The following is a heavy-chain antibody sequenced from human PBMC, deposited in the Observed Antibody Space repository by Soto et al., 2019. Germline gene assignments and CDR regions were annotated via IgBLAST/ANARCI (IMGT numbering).Heavy chain of an antibody. D-gene: IGHD3-16*01. V-gene: IGHV4-31*03. CDR3: ARYYERSGFDP. CDR1: GGSISSGGYY. J-gene: IGHJ5*02. Sequence: PSETLSLTCTVSGGSISSGGYYWSWIRQHPGKGLEWIGYIYYSGSTSYNPSLKNRLTISIDTSQNQFSLKLSSVTAADTAIYYCARYYERSGFDPWGQGTLVTVSS. CDR2: IYYSGST.